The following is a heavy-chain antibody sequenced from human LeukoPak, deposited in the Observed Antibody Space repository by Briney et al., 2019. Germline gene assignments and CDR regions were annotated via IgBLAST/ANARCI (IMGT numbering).Heavy chain of an antibody. CDR3: ARDYGDYYFDY. Sequence: ASVKVSCKASGYTFTGYYMHWVRQAPGQGLEWMGWINPNSGGTNYAQNFQGRVTMTRDTSISTAYMELSRLRSDDTAVYYCARDYGDYYFDYWGQGTLVTVSS. CDR1: GYTFTGYY. CDR2: INPNSGGT. J-gene: IGHJ4*02. D-gene: IGHD4-17*01. V-gene: IGHV1-2*02.